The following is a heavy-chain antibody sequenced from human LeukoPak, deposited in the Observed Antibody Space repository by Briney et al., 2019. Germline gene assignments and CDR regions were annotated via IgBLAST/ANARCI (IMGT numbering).Heavy chain of an antibody. J-gene: IGHJ6*02. D-gene: IGHD6-6*01. CDR2: IYPGDSDT. V-gene: IGHV5-51*01. CDR3: ARPLLAARWHYYYGMDV. Sequence: GESLKISCKGSGYSFTSYWIGWVRQMPGKGLEWMGIIYPGDSDTRYSPSFQGQVTISAAKSISTAYLQWSSLKALDTAMYYCARPLLAARWHYYYGMDVWGQGTTVTVSS. CDR1: GYSFTSYW.